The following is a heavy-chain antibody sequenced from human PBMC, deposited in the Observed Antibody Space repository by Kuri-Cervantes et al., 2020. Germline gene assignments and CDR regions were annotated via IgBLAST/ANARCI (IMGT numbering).Heavy chain of an antibody. V-gene: IGHV3-66*03. CDR3: ARALGKEGGYDFGFEY. Sequence: GESLKISCVASGFSVNMKYMSWIRQAPGKGLEWVSIIYRSGSTYYADSVKGRFTISRDNSQNTLYLQMNSLRPDDTAVYYCARALGKEGGYDFGFEYWGQGALVTVSS. D-gene: IGHD5-12*01. CDR2: IYRSGST. CDR1: GFSVNMKY. J-gene: IGHJ4*02.